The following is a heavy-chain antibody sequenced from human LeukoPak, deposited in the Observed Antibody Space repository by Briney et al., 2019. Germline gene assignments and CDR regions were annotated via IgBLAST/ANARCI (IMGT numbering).Heavy chain of an antibody. CDR3: TRNPYCSSTSCSLSYFDY. CDR1: GFTFGDYA. V-gene: IGHV3-49*04. CDR2: IRSKAYGGTT. J-gene: IGHJ4*02. D-gene: IGHD2-2*01. Sequence: SGGSLRLSCTASGFTFGDYAMSWVRQAPGKGLEWVGFIRSKAYGGTTEYAASVKGRFTILRDDSKSIAYLQMNSLKTEDTAVYYCTRNPYCSSTSCSLSYFDYWGQGTLVTVSS.